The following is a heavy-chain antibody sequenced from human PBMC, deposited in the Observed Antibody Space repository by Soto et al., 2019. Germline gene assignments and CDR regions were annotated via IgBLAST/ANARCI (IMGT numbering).Heavy chain of an antibody. CDR1: GFTFSSYE. CDR3: ARESYCSSTSCHDAFDI. CDR2: ISSSGSTI. J-gene: IGHJ3*02. Sequence: GGSLRLSCAASGFTFSSYEMNWVRQAPGKGLEWVSYISSSGSTIYYADSVKGRFTISRDNAKNSLYLQMNSLRAGDTAVYYCARESYCSSTSCHDAFDIWGQGTMVTVSS. D-gene: IGHD2-2*01. V-gene: IGHV3-48*03.